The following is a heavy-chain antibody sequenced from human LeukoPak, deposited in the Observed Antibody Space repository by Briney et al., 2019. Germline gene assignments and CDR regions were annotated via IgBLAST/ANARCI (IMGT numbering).Heavy chain of an antibody. J-gene: IGHJ3*02. CDR2: IYYSGST. V-gene: IGHV4-39*01. CDR3: ARHGLLYITMMGLDAFDI. Sequence: PSETLSLTCTVSGGSISSSSYYWGWIRQPPGKGLEWIGSIYYSGSTYYNPSLKSRVTISVDTSKNQFSLKLSSVTAADTAVYYCARHGLLYITMMGLDAFDIWGQGTMVTVSS. D-gene: IGHD3-22*01. CDR1: GGSISSSSYY.